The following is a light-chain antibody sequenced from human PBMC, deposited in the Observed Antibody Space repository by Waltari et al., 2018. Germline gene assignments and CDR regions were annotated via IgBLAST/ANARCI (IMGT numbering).Light chain of an antibody. Sequence: SQGRVNRDGNCDVKSFQRRTGQSPKRLIYKVSNQESGVPDRFSGSGSGAYYTLEISSVEAEDVGVYYCMQVTHWPTFGGGTKVEIK. CDR1: QGRVNRDGNCD. CDR2: KVS. CDR3: MQVTHWPT. J-gene: IGKJ4*01. V-gene: IGKV2-30*01.